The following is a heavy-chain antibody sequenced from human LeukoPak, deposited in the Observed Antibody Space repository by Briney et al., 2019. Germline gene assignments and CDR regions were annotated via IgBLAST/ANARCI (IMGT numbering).Heavy chain of an antibody. V-gene: IGHV3-66*01. CDR3: ANWRSYGSEIPWFDY. CDR1: GFTDNSNY. CDR2: IYSGGSK. J-gene: IGHJ4*02. Sequence: SGGSLRLSCAASGFTDNSNYMSWVRQAPGKGVEWVSVIYSGGSKYLGEPVKGRFTILRDNSKNTLYLQMNSLRAEDTAVYYCANWRSYGSEIPWFDYWGQGTLVTVSS. D-gene: IGHD5-18*01.